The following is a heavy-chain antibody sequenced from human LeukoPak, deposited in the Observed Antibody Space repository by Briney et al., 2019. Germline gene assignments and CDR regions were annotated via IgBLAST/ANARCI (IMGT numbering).Heavy chain of an antibody. J-gene: IGHJ4*02. CDR3: ARQLDYYDSSGYSYYFDY. CDR1: GGTFSSCA. CDR2: IIPILGIA. Sequence: SVKVSCKAAGGTFSSCAISWVRQAPGQGLAWMGRIIPILGIANYAQKFQGRVMITADKSTSTAYMELSSLRSEDTAVYYCARQLDYYDSSGYSYYFDYWGQGTLVTVSS. V-gene: IGHV1-69*04. D-gene: IGHD3-22*01.